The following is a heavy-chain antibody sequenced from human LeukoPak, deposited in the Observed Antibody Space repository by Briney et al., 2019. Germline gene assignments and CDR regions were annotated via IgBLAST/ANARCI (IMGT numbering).Heavy chain of an antibody. CDR2: FDPEDGET. D-gene: IGHD3-22*01. CDR3: ATAITTSMIIGFDY. J-gene: IGHJ4*02. Sequence: GASVKVSCKVSGYTLTELSMHWVRQAPGKGLEWMGGFDPEDGETIYAQKFQGRVTMTGDTSTDTAYMELSSLRSEDTAVYYCATAITTSMIIGFDYWGQGTQVTVSS. CDR1: GYTLTELS. V-gene: IGHV1-24*01.